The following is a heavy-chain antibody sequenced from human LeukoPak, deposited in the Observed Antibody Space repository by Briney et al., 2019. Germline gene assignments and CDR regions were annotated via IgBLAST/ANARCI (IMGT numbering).Heavy chain of an antibody. Sequence: GGSLRLSCAVSGFTFSNYAMHWVRQAPGKGLEYVSTISSNGRNTYYANSVKGRFIISRDNSKNTLFLQMNSLRAEDTAVYYCARDFSSGWTFDYWGQGTLVTVSS. CDR1: GFTFSNYA. V-gene: IGHV3-64*01. CDR3: ARDFSSGWTFDY. CDR2: ISSNGRNT. J-gene: IGHJ4*02. D-gene: IGHD6-19*01.